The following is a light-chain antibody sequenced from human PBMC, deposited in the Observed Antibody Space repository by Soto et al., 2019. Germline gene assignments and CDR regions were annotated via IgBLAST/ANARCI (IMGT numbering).Light chain of an antibody. CDR1: QSISAY. Sequence: DIQMTQSPSTLSASVGDRVTITCRASQSISAYLAWYQQKPGKAPKVLIYKASSLESGVPSRFSGSGSGTEFSLTISSLQPDDFATYYCQQYNSFPRTFGHGTKVEIQ. V-gene: IGKV1-5*03. CDR2: KAS. J-gene: IGKJ1*01. CDR3: QQYNSFPRT.